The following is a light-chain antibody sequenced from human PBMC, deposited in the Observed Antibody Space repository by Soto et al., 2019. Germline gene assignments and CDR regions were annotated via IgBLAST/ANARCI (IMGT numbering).Light chain of an antibody. V-gene: IGKV3-20*01. J-gene: IGKJ1*01. CDR2: GAS. CDR3: QQYGSSPWT. Sequence: EIVSTQSPGTLSLSPGERATLSCRASQSVRSNYLAWYRQTPGQAPRLLIYGASNRATGIPDRFSGSGSGTDFTLIISRLEPEDFALYYCQQYGSSPWTFGQGTKVEIK. CDR1: QSVRSNY.